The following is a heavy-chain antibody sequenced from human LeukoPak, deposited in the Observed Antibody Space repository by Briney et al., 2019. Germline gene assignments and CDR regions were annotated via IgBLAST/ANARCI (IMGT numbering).Heavy chain of an antibody. CDR1: GFSIGTGYY. CDR3: ARIGYDYVWGSYRHGGGPDY. V-gene: IGHV4-38-2*02. D-gene: IGHD3-16*02. J-gene: IGHJ4*02. CDR2: FFQLGGT. Sequence: SETLSLTCSVSGFSIGTGYYWAWIRQPPGKGLEWIGSFFQLGGTYYNPSLKSRVTISVDKSKNQFSLKPSSVTAADTAVYYCARIGYDYVWGSYRHGGGPDYWGQGTLDTVSS.